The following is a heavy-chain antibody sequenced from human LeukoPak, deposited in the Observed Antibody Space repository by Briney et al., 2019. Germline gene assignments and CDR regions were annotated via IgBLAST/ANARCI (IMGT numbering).Heavy chain of an antibody. D-gene: IGHD3-22*01. CDR2: IYYSGST. Sequence: PSETLSLTCTVSGGSISSYYWSWVRQPPGKGLEWIGYIYYSGSTNYNPSLKSRVTISVDTSKNQFSLKLSSVTAADTAVYYCERADDISGPVAYWGQGTLVTVSS. V-gene: IGHV4-59*01. CDR3: ERADDISGPVAY. CDR1: GGSISSYY. J-gene: IGHJ4*02.